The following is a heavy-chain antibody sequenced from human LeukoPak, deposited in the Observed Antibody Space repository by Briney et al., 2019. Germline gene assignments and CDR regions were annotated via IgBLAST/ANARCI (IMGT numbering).Heavy chain of an antibody. CDR2: ISGSGGGT. Sequence: GGSLRLSCAASGFTFSSYAMSWVRQVPGKGLEWVSAISGSGGGTYYADSVKGRFTISRGNSKNTLYLQMSSLRAEDTAIYYCAKVESSGWFTNYYYGMDVWGQGTTVTVSS. D-gene: IGHD6-19*01. CDR1: GFTFSSYA. CDR3: AKVESSGWFTNYYYGMDV. V-gene: IGHV3-23*01. J-gene: IGHJ6*02.